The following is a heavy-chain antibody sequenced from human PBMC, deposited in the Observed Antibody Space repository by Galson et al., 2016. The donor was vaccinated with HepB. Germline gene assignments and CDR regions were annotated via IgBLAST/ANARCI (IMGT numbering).Heavy chain of an antibody. CDR2: MNPDTGNT. D-gene: IGHD2-15*01. Sequence: SVKVSCKASGYTFISYDVNWVRQATGQRLEWMGWMNPDTGNTGYAQKFQGRVTMTRNTSINTAYMELSSLTSEDTAVYYCARVGYCSGGGCYPLQLHYHYYWSDPWGHGTLVTVSS. CDR1: GYTFISYD. V-gene: IGHV1-8*01. CDR3: ARVGYCSGGGCYPLQLHYHYYWSDP. J-gene: IGHJ5*02.